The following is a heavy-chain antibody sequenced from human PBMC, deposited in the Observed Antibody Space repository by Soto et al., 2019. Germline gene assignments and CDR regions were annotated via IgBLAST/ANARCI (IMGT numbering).Heavy chain of an antibody. CDR1: GFTFSSYG. Sequence: ESVGGVVQPGRSLRLSCAASGFTFSSYGMHWVRQAPGKGLEWVAVISYDGSNKYYADSVKGRFTISRDNSKNTLYLQMNSLRAEDTAVYYCAKDAAMAPLDYYYYGMDVWGQGTTVTVSS. CDR3: AKDAAMAPLDYYYYGMDV. CDR2: ISYDGSNK. D-gene: IGHD5-18*01. J-gene: IGHJ6*02. V-gene: IGHV3-30*18.